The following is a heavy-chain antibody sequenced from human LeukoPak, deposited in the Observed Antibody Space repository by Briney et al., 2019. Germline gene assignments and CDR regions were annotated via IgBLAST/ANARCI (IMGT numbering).Heavy chain of an antibody. J-gene: IGHJ4*02. CDR3: ARDRRYCSGGSCYFDYFFDY. V-gene: IGHV3-30*04. CDR1: GFTFNSYA. CDR2: ISYDGSIN. Sequence: QPGGSLRLSCAASGFTFNSYAVHWVRQAPGKGLEWVAVISYDGSINFYAASVKGRFTISRDNSKNTLYLQMNSLRIDDTALYFCARDRRYCSGGSCYFDYFFDYWGQGTLVTVSS. D-gene: IGHD2-15*01.